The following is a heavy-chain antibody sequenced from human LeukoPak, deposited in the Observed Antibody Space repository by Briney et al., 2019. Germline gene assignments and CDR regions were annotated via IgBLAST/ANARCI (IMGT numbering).Heavy chain of an antibody. J-gene: IGHJ4*02. V-gene: IGHV3-53*01. CDR3: AKASAMIVVVSKHFDY. CDR1: GFTVSSNY. Sequence: PGGSLRLSCAASGFTVSSNYMSWVRQAPGKGLEWVSVICSGGSRYYADSVKGRFTISRDNSKNTMYLQMNSLRAEDTAVYYCAKASAMIVVVSKHFDYWGQGTLVTVSS. CDR2: ICSGGSR. D-gene: IGHD3-22*01.